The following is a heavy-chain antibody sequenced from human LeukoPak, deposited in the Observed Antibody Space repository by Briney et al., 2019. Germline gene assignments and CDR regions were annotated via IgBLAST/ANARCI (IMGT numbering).Heavy chain of an antibody. Sequence: GASVKVSCKVSGYTLTELSMHWVRQAPGQGLEWMGWINTNTGNPTYAQGFTGRFVFPLDTSVSTAYLQISSLKAEDTAVYYCARGDVEMATTVCLVWGQGTPVTVPS. D-gene: IGHD5-24*01. CDR2: INTNTGNP. CDR1: GYTLTELS. CDR3: ARGDVEMATTVCLV. J-gene: IGHJ4*02. V-gene: IGHV7-4-1*02.